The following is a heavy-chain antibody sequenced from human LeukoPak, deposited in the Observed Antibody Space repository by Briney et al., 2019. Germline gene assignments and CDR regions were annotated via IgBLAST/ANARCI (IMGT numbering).Heavy chain of an antibody. CDR1: GGSISSDY. D-gene: IGHD3-10*01. CDR3: ARVGRGRASTGFNY. Sequence: SETLSLTCTVSGGSISSDYWSWIRQPAGQGLEWIGRLYIGGSSNSNPALKSRVTMSVDTSKNQFSLKLNSVTAADTAVYYCARVGRGRASTGFNYWGQGTLVTVSS. J-gene: IGHJ4*02. CDR2: LYIGGSS. V-gene: IGHV4-4*07.